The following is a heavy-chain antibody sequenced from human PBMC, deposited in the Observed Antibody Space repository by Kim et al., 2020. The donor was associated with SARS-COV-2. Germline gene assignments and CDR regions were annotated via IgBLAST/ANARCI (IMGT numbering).Heavy chain of an antibody. CDR3: ARHGFGELPYYYGMDV. V-gene: IGHV4-59*08. Sequence: SETLSLTCTVSGGSISSYYWSWIRQPPGKGLEWIGYIYYSGSTNYNPSLKSRVTISVDTSKNQFSLKLSSVTAADTAVYYCARHGFGELPYYYGMDVWGQGTTVTVSS. J-gene: IGHJ6*02. D-gene: IGHD3-10*01. CDR2: IYYSGST. CDR1: GGSISSYY.